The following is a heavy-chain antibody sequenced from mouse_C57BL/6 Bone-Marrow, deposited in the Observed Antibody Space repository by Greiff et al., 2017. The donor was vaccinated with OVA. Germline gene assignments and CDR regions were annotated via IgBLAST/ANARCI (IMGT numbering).Heavy chain of an antibody. D-gene: IGHD4-1*01. J-gene: IGHJ3*01. Sequence: EVQVVESGGGLVQPGGSLKLSCAASGFTFSDYGMAWVRQAPRKGPEWVAFISNLAYSIYYADTVTGRFTISRENAKNTLYLEMSSLRSEDTAMYYCARTLTGTRTWFAYWGQGTLVTVSA. CDR2: ISNLAYSI. V-gene: IGHV5-15*01. CDR1: GFTFSDYG. CDR3: ARTLTGTRTWFAY.